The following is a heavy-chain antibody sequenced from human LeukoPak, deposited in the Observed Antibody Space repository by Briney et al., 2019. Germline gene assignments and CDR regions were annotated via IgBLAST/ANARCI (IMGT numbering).Heavy chain of an antibody. Sequence: ASVKVSCKASGGTFSSYAISWVRQAPGQGLEWMGGIIPIFGTANYAQKFQGRVTITTDESTSTAYMELSSLRSEDTAVYYCATETISGVGQYYYYYMDVWGKGTTVTVSS. CDR3: ATETISGVGQYYYYYMDV. CDR1: GGTFSSYA. D-gene: IGHD3-3*01. J-gene: IGHJ6*03. CDR2: IIPIFGTA. V-gene: IGHV1-69*05.